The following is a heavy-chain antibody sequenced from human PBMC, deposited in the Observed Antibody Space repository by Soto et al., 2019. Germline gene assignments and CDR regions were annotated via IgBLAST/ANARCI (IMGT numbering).Heavy chain of an antibody. CDR1: GGSISSYY. J-gene: IGHJ4*02. V-gene: IGHV4-59*01. D-gene: IGHD3-22*01. CDR2: IYYTGST. Sequence: PSETLSLTCTVSGGSISSYYWSWIRQPPGKGLEWIGYIYYTGSTNYNPSLKSRVTISVDTSKNQFSLKLSSVTAADTAVYYCASSDYYDSSGYYPFEYWGQGTLVTVSS. CDR3: ASSDYYDSSGYYPFEY.